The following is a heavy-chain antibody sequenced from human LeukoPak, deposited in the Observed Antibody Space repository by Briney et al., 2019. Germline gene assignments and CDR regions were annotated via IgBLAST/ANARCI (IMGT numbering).Heavy chain of an antibody. V-gene: IGHV4-59*01. Sequence: SETLSLTCTVSGGSISSYYWSWNRQPPGKGLEWIGYIYYSGSTNYNPSLKSRVTISVDTSKNQFSLKLSSVTAADTAVYYCAGGPQWLAFEYWGQGTLVTVSS. J-gene: IGHJ4*02. D-gene: IGHD6-19*01. CDR3: AGGPQWLAFEY. CDR1: GGSISSYY. CDR2: IYYSGST.